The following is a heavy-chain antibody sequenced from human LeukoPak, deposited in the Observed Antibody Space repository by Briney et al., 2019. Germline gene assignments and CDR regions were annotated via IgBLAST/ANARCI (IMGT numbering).Heavy chain of an antibody. V-gene: IGHV3-9*01. Sequence: GGSLRLSCAASGFSFDEYAMHWVRQAPGKGLEWVSGISLNSGSIGYADAVKGRFTISRDNAKNSLFLQMKSLRVEDTAFYYCVKDTAPEYCYDSSGYFQQWGQGALVTVSS. J-gene: IGHJ1*01. CDR3: VKDTAPEYCYDSSGYFQQ. CDR1: GFSFDEYA. D-gene: IGHD3-22*01. CDR2: ISLNSGSI.